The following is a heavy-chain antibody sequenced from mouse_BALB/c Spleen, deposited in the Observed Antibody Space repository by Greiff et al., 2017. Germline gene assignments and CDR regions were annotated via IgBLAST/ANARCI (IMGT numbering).Heavy chain of an antibody. J-gene: IGHJ4*01. CDR1: GYAFTNYL. CDR2: INTGSGGT. V-gene: IGHV1-54*01. D-gene: IGHD2-14*01. CDR3: ARNYRSAMDY. Sequence: QVQLQQSGAELVRPGTSVKVSCKASGYAFTNYLIEWVKQRPGQGLEWIGVINTGSGGTNYNEKFKGKATLTADKSSSTAYMQLSSLTSDDSAVYFCARNYRSAMDYWGQGTSVTVSS.